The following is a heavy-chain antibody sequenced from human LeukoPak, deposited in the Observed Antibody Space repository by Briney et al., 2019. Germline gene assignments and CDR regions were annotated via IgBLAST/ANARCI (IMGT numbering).Heavy chain of an antibody. Sequence: PSETLSLTCAVYGGSFSGYYWSWIRQPPGKGLEWIGEINHSGSTNYNPSLKSRVTISVDRSKNQFSLKLSSVTAADTAVYYCARLYYDSRGYYWFDRWGQGTLVTVSS. J-gene: IGHJ5*02. V-gene: IGHV4-34*01. CDR1: GGSFSGYY. CDR3: ARLYYDSRGYYWFDR. D-gene: IGHD3-22*01. CDR2: INHSGST.